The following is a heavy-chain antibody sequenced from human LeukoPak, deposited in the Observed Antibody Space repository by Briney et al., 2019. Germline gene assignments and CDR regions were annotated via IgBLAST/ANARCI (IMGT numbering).Heavy chain of an antibody. V-gene: IGHV1-3*01. CDR2: INAGNGNT. CDR3: AREGELLWFGELGAFDI. Sequence: GASVKVSCKASGYTFTSYAMHWVRQAPGQRLEWMGWINAGNGNTKYSQKFQGRVSITRDTSASTAYMELSSLRSEDTAVYYCAREGELLWFGELGAFDIWGQGTMVPVSS. D-gene: IGHD3-10*01. J-gene: IGHJ3*02. CDR1: GYTFTSYA.